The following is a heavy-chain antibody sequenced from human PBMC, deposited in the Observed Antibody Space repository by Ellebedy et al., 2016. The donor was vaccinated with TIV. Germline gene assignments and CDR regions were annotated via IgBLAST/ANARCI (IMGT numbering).Heavy chain of an antibody. Sequence: GESLKISCEASGYGFNDYWIVWVRQMPGKGLEWMGTIYPGDSDTRYNPSFRGQVTISADKSINTAYLQWNSLKDSDTAIYFCARAPSRGGGEEFWGQGTLVSVSS. J-gene: IGHJ4*02. CDR1: GYGFNDYW. V-gene: IGHV5-51*01. D-gene: IGHD3-10*01. CDR3: ARAPSRGGGEEF. CDR2: IYPGDSDT.